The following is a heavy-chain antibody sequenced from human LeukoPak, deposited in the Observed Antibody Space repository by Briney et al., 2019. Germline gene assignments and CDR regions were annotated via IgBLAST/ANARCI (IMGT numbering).Heavy chain of an antibody. CDR1: GFTVSSNY. V-gene: IGHV3-53*01. Sequence: GGSLRLSCAASGFTVSSNYMSWVRQAPGKGLEWVSVIYSGGSTYYADSVKGRFTTSRDNSKNTLYLQMNSLRAEDTAVYYCARAEDYYYGMDVWGQGTTVTVSS. CDR3: ARAEDYYYGMDV. J-gene: IGHJ6*02. CDR2: IYSGGST.